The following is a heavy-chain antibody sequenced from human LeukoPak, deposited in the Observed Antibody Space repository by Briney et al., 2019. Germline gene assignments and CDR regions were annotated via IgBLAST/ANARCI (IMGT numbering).Heavy chain of an antibody. D-gene: IGHD3-3*01. CDR2: IIPIFGTA. CDR3: ARDSGVDFWSGYYLDY. Sequence: ASVKVSCKASGGTCSSYAISWVRQAPGQGLEWMGGIIPIFGTANYAQKFQGRVTITTDESTSTAYMGLSSVRSEDTAVYYCARDSGVDFWSGYYLDYWGQGTLVTVSS. CDR1: GGTCSSYA. V-gene: IGHV1-69*05. J-gene: IGHJ4*02.